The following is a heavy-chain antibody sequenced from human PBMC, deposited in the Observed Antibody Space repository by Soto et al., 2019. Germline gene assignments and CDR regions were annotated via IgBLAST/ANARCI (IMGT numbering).Heavy chain of an antibody. V-gene: IGHV3-23*01. CDR3: GKAWGIDY. Sequence: EVQLLESGGGLVEPGGSRRLSCAASGFTFSSYTMSWVRQAPGKGLEWVSTISGSGSSTYSADSVKGRFTISRDNSKNNLYLQMNRLRVEDTGIYYWGKAWGIDYWGQGTLVTVSS. D-gene: IGHD7-27*01. CDR2: ISGSGSST. CDR1: GFTFSSYT. J-gene: IGHJ4*02.